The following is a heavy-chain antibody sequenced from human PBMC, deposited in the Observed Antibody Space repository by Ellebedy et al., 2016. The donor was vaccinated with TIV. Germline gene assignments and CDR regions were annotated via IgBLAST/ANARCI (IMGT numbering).Heavy chain of an antibody. D-gene: IGHD1-26*01. CDR2: ISYDGSNK. J-gene: IGHJ4*02. Sequence: GESLKISCAASGFTFSSYAMHWVRQAPGKGLEWVALISYDGSNKYYADSVKGRFTISRDNSKNTLYLQVNSLRDEDTAVYYCAGAVGAPLAFDYWGQGALVTVSS. CDR1: GFTFSSYA. CDR3: AGAVGAPLAFDY. V-gene: IGHV3-30*14.